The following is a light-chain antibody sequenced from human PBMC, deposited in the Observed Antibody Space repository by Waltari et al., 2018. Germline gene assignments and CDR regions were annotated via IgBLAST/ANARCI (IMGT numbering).Light chain of an antibody. CDR2: GAS. V-gene: IGKV3-15*01. CDR3: QQYNNWPSWT. Sequence: EIVRTQSPATLSVSPGEGATLSCRASQSVSNNIAWYQQKPGQAPRLLIYGASTRATGIPARFSGSGSGTEFTLTISSMQSEAFAVYYCQQYNNWPSWTFGQGTKVEIK. J-gene: IGKJ1*01. CDR1: QSVSNN.